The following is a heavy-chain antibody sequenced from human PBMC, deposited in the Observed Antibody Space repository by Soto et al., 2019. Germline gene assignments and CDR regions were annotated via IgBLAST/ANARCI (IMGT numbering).Heavy chain of an antibody. CDR1: GGSFSGYY. V-gene: IGHV4-34*01. J-gene: IGHJ5*02. Sequence: PSETLSLTCAVYGGSFSGYYWSWIRQPPGKGLEWIGEINHSGSTNYNPSLKSRVTISVDTSKNQFSLKLSSVTAADTAVYYCASDAVCRYYDILRTSPWFDPWGQGTLVTVSS. CDR2: INHSGST. CDR3: ASDAVCRYYDILRTSPWFDP. D-gene: IGHD3-9*01.